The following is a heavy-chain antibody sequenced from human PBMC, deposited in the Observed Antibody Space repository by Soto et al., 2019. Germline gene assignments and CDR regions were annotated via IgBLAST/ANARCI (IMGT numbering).Heavy chain of an antibody. Sequence: QVQLVQSGAEVKKPGAAVKVSCKASGYTFSSYYIHWVRQAPGQGLELIGIINPNGGRTNYAQNFKGRLTMTRDTSTATVYMDLSALTSDDTAMYYCARGLGLGDCWGQGTLVTVSS. CDR3: ARGLGLGDC. CDR2: INPNGGRT. CDR1: GYTFSSYY. V-gene: IGHV1-46*01. D-gene: IGHD3-9*01. J-gene: IGHJ4*02.